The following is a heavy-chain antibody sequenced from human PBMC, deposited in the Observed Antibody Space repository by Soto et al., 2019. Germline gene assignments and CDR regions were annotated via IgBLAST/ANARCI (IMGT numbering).Heavy chain of an antibody. CDR2: INPAFGPA. Sequence: QVQLIQSGAEVKKPGTSVKVSCKAYGGTFSDYTITWLRQAPGQGLEWMRGINPAFGPANRAQKFQGRVTITADEFTSTAYMEVSGLRSEDTAVYYCAKGGDYGDCWGQGTLVSVSS. V-gene: IGHV1-69*01. CDR1: GGTFSDYT. J-gene: IGHJ4*02. CDR3: AKGGDYGDC.